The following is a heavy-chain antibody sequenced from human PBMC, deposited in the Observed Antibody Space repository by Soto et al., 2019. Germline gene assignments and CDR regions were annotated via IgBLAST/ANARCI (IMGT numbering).Heavy chain of an antibody. J-gene: IGHJ4*02. CDR1: GVTVNRFA. D-gene: IGHD4-17*01. Sequence: QVQLVQSGPEVKKPGTSVKVSCKASGVTVNRFAVTWVRQAPGQGFQWLGGITPLFETTNNAQNFQGRATITAKESTTTSYLELTGLASEDTAVYYCARGYGGYFDDWGQGTLVIVSS. V-gene: IGHV1-69*01. CDR2: ITPLFETT. CDR3: ARGYGGYFDD.